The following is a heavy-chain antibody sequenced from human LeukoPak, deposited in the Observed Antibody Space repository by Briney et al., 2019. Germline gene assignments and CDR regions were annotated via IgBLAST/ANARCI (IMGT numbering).Heavy chain of an antibody. Sequence: PSQTLSLTCTVSGDSISSGDYYWSWVRRPAGKGLEWIGRFSSSGSTNYNPSLQSRVTLSVYPSKNQSSLKLSSVTAADTAVYFCARGPYSYDSSGAFDIWGQGTMVTVSS. CDR1: GDSISSGDYY. CDR3: ARGPYSYDSSGAFDI. CDR2: FSSSGST. V-gene: IGHV4-61*02. D-gene: IGHD3-22*01. J-gene: IGHJ3*02.